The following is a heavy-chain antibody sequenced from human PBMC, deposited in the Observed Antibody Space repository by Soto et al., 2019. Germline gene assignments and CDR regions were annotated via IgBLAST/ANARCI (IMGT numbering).Heavy chain of an antibody. CDR3: ARDISQGRGWSGYYEFKYGMDV. J-gene: IGHJ6*02. CDR2: IFYSGST. Sequence: TSETLSLTCTVSGGSISSGDYYWSWIRQPPGKGLEWIGYIFYSGSTYYNSSLKSRLTISVDTSKNQFSLKLSSVTAADTAVYYCARDISQGRGWSGYYEFKYGMDVWGQGTRSPSP. CDR1: GGSISSGDYY. D-gene: IGHD3-3*01. V-gene: IGHV4-30-4*02.